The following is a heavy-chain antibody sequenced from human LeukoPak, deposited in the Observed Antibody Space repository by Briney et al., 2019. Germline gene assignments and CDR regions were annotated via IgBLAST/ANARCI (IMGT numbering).Heavy chain of an antibody. J-gene: IGHJ4*02. Sequence: SETLSLTCTVSGDSISKYFWSWIRQSPGKGLEWIGYMYNGGSTIYNPSLKSRVTISTGTSKNQFSLRLDSVTAADTAVYYCARVEKAVTGILGSWGQGTHVTVSS. CDR3: ARVEKAVTGILGS. CDR2: MYNGGST. CDR1: GDSISKYF. D-gene: IGHD4-11*01. V-gene: IGHV4-59*01.